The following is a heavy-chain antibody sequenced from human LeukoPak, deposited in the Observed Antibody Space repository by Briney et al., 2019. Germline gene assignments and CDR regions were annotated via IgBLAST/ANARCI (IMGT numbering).Heavy chain of an antibody. D-gene: IGHD1-26*01. Sequence: NPSETLSLTCTVSGGSISSFFWSWIRQPPGKGLEWLGCIDYSGSTQYNPSLKSRVTISVDTSKQQFSLKLSSVTAADTAVYYCARVSGSYPDYYYYGMDVWGQGTTVTVSS. CDR3: ARVSGSYPDYYYYGMDV. CDR1: GGSISSFF. V-gene: IGHV4-59*01. CDR2: IDYSGST. J-gene: IGHJ6*02.